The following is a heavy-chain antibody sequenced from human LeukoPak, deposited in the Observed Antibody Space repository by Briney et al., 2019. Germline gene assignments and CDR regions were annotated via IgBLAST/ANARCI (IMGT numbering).Heavy chain of an antibody. CDR3: ARGGTPGYSSGRIDY. CDR1: GFTVSSNY. D-gene: IGHD6-19*01. Sequence: GGSLRLSCVASGFTVSSNYMSWVRQAPGKGLEWVSVIYSAGNTYYADSVKGRFTIPRHNSKNTLYLQMNSLRVEDTAVYYCARGGTPGYSSGRIDYWGQGTLVTVSS. CDR2: IYSAGNT. V-gene: IGHV3-53*04. J-gene: IGHJ4*02.